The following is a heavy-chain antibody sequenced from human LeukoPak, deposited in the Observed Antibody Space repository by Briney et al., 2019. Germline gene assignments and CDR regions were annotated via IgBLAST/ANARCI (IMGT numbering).Heavy chain of an antibody. CDR2: ISSSSSYI. Sequence: GGSLRLSCAASGFTFSSYSMNWVRQAPGKGLEWVSSISSSSSYIYYADSVEGRFTISRDNAKNSLYLQMNSPRAEDTAVYYCARDLSDSYGMDVWGQGTTVTVSS. J-gene: IGHJ6*02. CDR3: ARDLSDSYGMDV. V-gene: IGHV3-21*01. D-gene: IGHD6-25*01. CDR1: GFTFSSYS.